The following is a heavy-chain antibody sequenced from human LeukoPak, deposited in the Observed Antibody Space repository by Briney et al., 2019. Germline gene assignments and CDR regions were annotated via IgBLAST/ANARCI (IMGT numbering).Heavy chain of an antibody. CDR1: DASISNRSYY. D-gene: IGHD3-10*01. Sequence: PATLSFSCTVSDASISNRSYYWGWTRQPPGKGLEWIGRMFYSGSTYYNPSLKSRVTISIDTSKNHFSLKLRSSTAADTAFSSCARNPLWFGEPYNWFDTCG. CDR3: ARNPLWFGEPYNWFDT. J-gene: IGHJ5*01. V-gene: IGHV4-39*02. CDR2: MFYSGST.